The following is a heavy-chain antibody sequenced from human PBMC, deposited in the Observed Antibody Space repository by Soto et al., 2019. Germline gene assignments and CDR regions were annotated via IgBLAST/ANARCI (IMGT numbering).Heavy chain of an antibody. CDR3: ARSYSYGFGY. CDR1: GFVLSSYS. Sequence: EVQLVESGGGLVQPGGSLRLSCAASGFVLSSYSMSWVRQAPGKGLEWVSYIGTGTRTRYYAASVEGRFTISRDNGKNSLFLQMNSLRAEDTALYYCARSYSYGFGYWGQGTLVTVSS. J-gene: IGHJ4*02. CDR2: IGTGTRTR. V-gene: IGHV3-48*01. D-gene: IGHD5-18*01.